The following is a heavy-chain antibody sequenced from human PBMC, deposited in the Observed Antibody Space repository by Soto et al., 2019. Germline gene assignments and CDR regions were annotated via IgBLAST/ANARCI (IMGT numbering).Heavy chain of an antibody. J-gene: IGHJ4*02. CDR2: ISWNSGNI. CDR1: GFTFDDYA. V-gene: IGHV3-9*01. Sequence: EVRLVESGGGLVQPGRSLRLSCAASGFTFDDYAMHWVRQAPGKGLEWVSSISWNSGNIDYADSVKGRFTVSRDNANNFLYLHMSSLRPEDTALYVCAKDVSITTSYLAHWGQGTLVTVSS. CDR3: AKDVSITTSYLAH. D-gene: IGHD1-1*01.